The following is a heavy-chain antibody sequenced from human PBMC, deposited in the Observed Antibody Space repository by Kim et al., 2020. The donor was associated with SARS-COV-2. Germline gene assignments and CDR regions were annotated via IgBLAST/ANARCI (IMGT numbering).Heavy chain of an antibody. CDR3: AKGXQWLPLSTGDYXXDV. CDR1: GFTFSSYA. J-gene: IGHJ6*02. CDR2: ISGSGGST. V-gene: IGHV3-23*01. D-gene: IGHD6-19*01. Sequence: GGSLRLSCAASGFTFSSYAMSWVRQAPGKGLEWVSAISGSGGSTYYADSVKGRFTISRDNSKNTLYLQMNSLRAEDTDVYYCAKGXQWLPLSTGDYXXDVWGQGTPVXVSS.